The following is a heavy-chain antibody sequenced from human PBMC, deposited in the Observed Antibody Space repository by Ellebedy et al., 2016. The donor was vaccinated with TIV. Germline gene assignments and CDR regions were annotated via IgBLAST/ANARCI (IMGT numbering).Heavy chain of an antibody. D-gene: IGHD2-2*01. Sequence: GESLKISCADSGSTFSSYWMTWVRQPPGKGLEWVANIQQDGRDKYCVDSVRGRFTISRDNAKNSLYLQMNSLTVEDTAVYYCARRYCTISRCFAASWASLDMWGQGTMVTVSS. J-gene: IGHJ3*02. V-gene: IGHV3-7*01. CDR2: IQQDGRDK. CDR3: ARRYCTISRCFAASWASLDM. CDR1: GSTFSSYW.